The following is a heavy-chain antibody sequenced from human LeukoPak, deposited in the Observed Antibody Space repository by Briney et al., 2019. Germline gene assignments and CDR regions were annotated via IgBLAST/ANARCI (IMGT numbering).Heavy chain of an antibody. CDR2: ISYGGTT. J-gene: IGHJ4*02. V-gene: IGHV4-59*01. CDR1: GGSINTYY. CDR3: ARHDHGYSSGRFDY. Sequence: SETLPLTCTVSGGSINTYYWSWLRQPPGKGLEWIGFISYGGTTDYNPSLKGRVTISVDMSKNQFSLKLSSVSAADTAVYYCARHDHGYSSGRFDYWGQGALVTVSS. D-gene: IGHD5-18*01.